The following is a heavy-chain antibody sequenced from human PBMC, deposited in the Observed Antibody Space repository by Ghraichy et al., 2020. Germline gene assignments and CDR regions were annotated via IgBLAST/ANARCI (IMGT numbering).Heavy chain of an antibody. V-gene: IGHV3-7*03. J-gene: IGHJ4*02. Sequence: GGSLRLSCAASGFNFTAAWMNWVRQAPGTGLEWVAGIKPDGSETFHVDSVTGRFTISRDNAKNSLYLQMNSLRAEDSAFYYCGRDRAFKCFDYWGQGTLVTVSS. CDR2: IKPDGSET. CDR1: GFNFTAAW. D-gene: IGHD3-10*01. CDR3: GRDRAFKCFDY.